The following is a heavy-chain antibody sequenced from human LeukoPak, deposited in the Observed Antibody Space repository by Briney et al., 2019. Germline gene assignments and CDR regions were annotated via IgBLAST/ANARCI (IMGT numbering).Heavy chain of an antibody. CDR3: ARGDYDYDFWSGYYRFDP. Sequence: GASVKVSCKASGYTFTSYDINWVRQATGQGLEWLGYMNPNSGCTGYAQKFQGRVTMTSDTSINTAYMELSSLRSEDTAVYYCARGDYDYDFWSGYYRFDPWGQGTLVTVSS. CDR2: MNPNSGCT. J-gene: IGHJ5*02. CDR1: GYTFTSYD. D-gene: IGHD3-3*01. V-gene: IGHV1-8*01.